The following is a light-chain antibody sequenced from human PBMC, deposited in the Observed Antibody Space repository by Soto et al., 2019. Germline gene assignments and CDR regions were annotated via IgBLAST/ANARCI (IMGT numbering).Light chain of an antibody. CDR2: VVT. J-gene: IGLJ1*01. CDR3: CSFAGSSTFYV. Sequence: SALTQPASVSWSPGQSITISCTGTSSDVGTYNRVSWYQQHPGKAPKLIIYVVTKRPSVFSNRFSGSKSGYTASLTISGLQAEDEADYYCCSFAGSSTFYVLGTGTKVTVL. V-gene: IGLV2-23*02. CDR1: SSDVGTYNR.